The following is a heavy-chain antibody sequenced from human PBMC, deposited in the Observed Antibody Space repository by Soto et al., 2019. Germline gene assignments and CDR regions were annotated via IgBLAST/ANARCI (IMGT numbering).Heavy chain of an antibody. V-gene: IGHV4-31*03. CDR1: GGSISSGGYY. D-gene: IGHD2-21*02. Sequence: SETLSLTCTVSGGSISSGGYYWSWIRQHPGKGLEWIGYIYYSGSTYYNPSLKSRVTISVDTSKNQFSLKLSSVTAAGTAVYYCARVVTNRYYYGMDVWGQGTTVTVSS. CDR3: ARVVTNRYYYGMDV. J-gene: IGHJ6*02. CDR2: IYYSGST.